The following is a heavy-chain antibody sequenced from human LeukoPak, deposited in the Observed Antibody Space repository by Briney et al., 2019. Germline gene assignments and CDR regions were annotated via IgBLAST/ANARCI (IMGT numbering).Heavy chain of an antibody. J-gene: IGHJ4*02. CDR2: IYYSGST. Sequence: PSGTLSLTCSVSGGSMNSYYWSWIRQSPGKGLEWIGYIYYSGSTNYSPSLKSRVTISVDTSKNQFSLKLSSVTAADTAVYYCARHVWLQPFDYWGQGTLVTVSS. V-gene: IGHV4-59*08. CDR3: ARHVWLQPFDY. D-gene: IGHD3-9*01. CDR1: GGSMNSYY.